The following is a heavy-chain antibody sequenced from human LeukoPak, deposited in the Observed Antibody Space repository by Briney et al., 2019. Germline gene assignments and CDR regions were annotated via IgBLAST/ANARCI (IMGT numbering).Heavy chain of an antibody. D-gene: IGHD3-22*01. J-gene: IGHJ4*02. V-gene: IGHV4-59*01. CDR1: GGSISSYY. CDR3: ARGRSEYYYDSSGYYRD. CDR2: IYYSGST. Sequence: SETLSLTCTVSGGSISSYYWSWIRQPPGKGLEWIGYIYYSGSTNYNPSLKSRVTISVDTPKNQFSLKLSSVTAADTAVYYCARGRSEYYYDSSGYYRDWGQGTLVTVSS.